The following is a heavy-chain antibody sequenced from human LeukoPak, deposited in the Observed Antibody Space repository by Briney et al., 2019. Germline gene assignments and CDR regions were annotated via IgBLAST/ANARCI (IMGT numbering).Heavy chain of an antibody. Sequence: ASVKVSCKASGYTFTGYYMHWVRQAPGQGLEWMGWINPNSGGTNYAQKFQGRVTMTRDTSISTAYMELSRLRSDDTAVYYCARQHGYCSRTSCYNWFDPWGQGTLVTVSS. J-gene: IGHJ5*02. V-gene: IGHV1-2*02. CDR1: GYTFTGYY. D-gene: IGHD2-2*03. CDR2: INPNSGGT. CDR3: ARQHGYCSRTSCYNWFDP.